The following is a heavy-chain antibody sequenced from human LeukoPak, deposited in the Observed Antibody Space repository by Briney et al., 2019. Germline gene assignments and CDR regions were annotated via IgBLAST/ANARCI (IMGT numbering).Heavy chain of an antibody. V-gene: IGHV3-23*01. CDR2: ISDSGGKT. J-gene: IGHJ4*02. CDR3: AKHGSGRYFDY. Sequence: GGSLRLSCAASGFTFSTFSNYGMSWVRQAPGKGLEWVSAISDSGGKTYYADSMKGRFTISRDNSKNALYLQMNSLRAEDTAVYYCAKHGSGRYFDYWGQGTLVTVSS. D-gene: IGHD6-19*01. CDR1: GFTFSTFSNYG.